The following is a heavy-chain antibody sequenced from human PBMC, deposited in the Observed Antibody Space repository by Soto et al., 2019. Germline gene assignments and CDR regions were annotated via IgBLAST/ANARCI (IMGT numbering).Heavy chain of an antibody. V-gene: IGHV4-59*01. CDR3: ARLNRNDVDSYYGMDV. D-gene: IGHD1-1*01. CDR2: IYYSGST. Sequence: QVQLQESGPGLVKPSETLSLTCTVSGGSISSYYWSWIRQPPGKGLEWIGYIYYSGSTNYNPSLKSRVTMSVDTSKNQFSLKLSSVTAADTAVYYCARLNRNDVDSYYGMDVWGQGTTVTVSS. CDR1: GGSISSYY. J-gene: IGHJ6*02.